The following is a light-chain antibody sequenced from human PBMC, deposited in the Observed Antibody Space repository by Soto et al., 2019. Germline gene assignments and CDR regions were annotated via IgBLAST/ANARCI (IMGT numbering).Light chain of an antibody. CDR3: PQYGSFRA. CDR2: GAS. Sequence: EIGLTQSPGTLSLSPGERATLSCRASQSVSSSYLAWYQQKPGQAPRLLIYGASSRATGIPDRFSGSGSATDFTHTISSLEADVFVVYYCPQYGSFRAFGQRNTVE. CDR1: QSVSSSY. V-gene: IGKV3-20*01. J-gene: IGKJ1*01.